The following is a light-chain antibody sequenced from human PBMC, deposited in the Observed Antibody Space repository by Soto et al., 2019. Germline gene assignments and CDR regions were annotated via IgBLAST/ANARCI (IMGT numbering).Light chain of an antibody. Sequence: EIVLTQSPGTLSLSPGERATLSCRASQSVSSSYLAWYQQKPGQAPRLLIYGASSRATGIPDRFSGSGSGTDFSLTISRLEPDDFAVYYGQQYGSSPPLTFSGGTKVEIK. CDR1: QSVSSSY. J-gene: IGKJ4*01. V-gene: IGKV3-20*01. CDR2: GAS. CDR3: QQYGSSPPLT.